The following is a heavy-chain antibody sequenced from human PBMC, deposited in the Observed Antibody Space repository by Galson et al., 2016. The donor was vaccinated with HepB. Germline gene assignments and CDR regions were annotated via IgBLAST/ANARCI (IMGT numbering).Heavy chain of an antibody. CDR1: GFTFSRSN. J-gene: IGHJ3*02. Sequence: SLRLSCAASGFTFSRSNMNWVRQAPGKGLEWISYISRSSTTIFYADSVKGRFTISRDNAKYSLSLQMNNLRDEDTAVYYCARDRGTPWFGELPQADAFDIWGQGTMVIVSS. CDR3: ARDRGTPWFGELPQADAFDI. CDR2: ISRSSTTI. V-gene: IGHV3-48*02. D-gene: IGHD3-10*01.